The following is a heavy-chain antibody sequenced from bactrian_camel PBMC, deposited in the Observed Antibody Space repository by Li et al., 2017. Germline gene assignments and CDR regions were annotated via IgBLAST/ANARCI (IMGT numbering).Heavy chain of an antibody. D-gene: IGHD1*01. CDR1: LSSTF. CDR2: IDSEGTTT. V-gene: IGHV3-3*01. CDR3: AVGGGSIGTPWPPKTGSGY. Sequence: HVQLVESGGGSVQAGGSLRLSCTASLSSTFMGWFRQAPGKEREGVADIDSEGTTTCYTDAVKGRFTISRDKAKNIVYLQMSNLTPEDTAMYYCAVGGGSIGTPWPPKTGSGYWGQGTQVTVS. J-gene: IGHJ6*01.